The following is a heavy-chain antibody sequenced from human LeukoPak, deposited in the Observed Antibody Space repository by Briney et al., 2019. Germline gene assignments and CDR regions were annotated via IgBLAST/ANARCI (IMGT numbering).Heavy chain of an antibody. D-gene: IGHD2/OR15-2a*01. V-gene: IGHV3-7*01. J-gene: IGHJ4*02. CDR2: IKQDGSEK. CDR3: VRESMAAPGY. Sequence: LSGGSLRLSCAASGFTFSNDWMSWVRQAPGKGLEWVANIKQDGSEKYYVASVKGRFTISRDNAKNSLYLQMNSLRAGDTAVYYCVRESMAAPGYWGQGTLVTVSS. CDR1: GFTFSNDW.